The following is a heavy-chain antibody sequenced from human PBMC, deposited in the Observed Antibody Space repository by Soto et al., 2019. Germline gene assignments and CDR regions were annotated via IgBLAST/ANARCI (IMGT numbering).Heavy chain of an antibody. CDR2: IYYSGST. CDR3: AGAYYDSSGSQLDY. V-gene: IGHV4-59*01. Sequence: PSETLSLTCTVSGGSISSYYWSWIRQPPGKGLEWIGYIYYSGSTNYNPSLKSRVTISVDTSKNQISLKLSSVTAADTAVYYCAGAYYDSSGSQLDYWGQGTMVTVSS. J-gene: IGHJ4*02. CDR1: GGSISSYY. D-gene: IGHD3-22*01.